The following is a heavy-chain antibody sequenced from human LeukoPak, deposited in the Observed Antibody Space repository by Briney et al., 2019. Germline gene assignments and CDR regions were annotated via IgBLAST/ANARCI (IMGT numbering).Heavy chain of an antibody. V-gene: IGHV1-2*02. CDR2: INPHSGGT. Sequence: GASVKVSCKASGYTFTGYYMHWLRQAPGQGLEWMGWINPHSGGTNYAQKFEGRVTMTRDTSITTAYMELSRLRSDDTAVYYCARDSIVGATSVNWFDPRGQGTLVTVSS. CDR1: GYTFTGYY. CDR3: ARDSIVGATSVNWFDP. J-gene: IGHJ5*02. D-gene: IGHD1-26*01.